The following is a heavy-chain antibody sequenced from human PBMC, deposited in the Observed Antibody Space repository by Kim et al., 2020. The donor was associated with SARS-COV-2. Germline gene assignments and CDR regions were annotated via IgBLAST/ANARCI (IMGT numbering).Heavy chain of an antibody. D-gene: IGHD5-12*01. Sequence: ASVKVSCKASGYTFTSYALHWVRQAPGQRLEWMGWINADNGDTKYSQKIQGRVIITRDTSASTAYMELSSLRSEDTAVYYCARDFTGYYSAGFDVWGRGTLVTVSS. J-gene: IGHJ2*01. CDR1: GYTFTSYA. CDR3: ARDFTGYYSAGFDV. V-gene: IGHV1-3*01. CDR2: INADNGDT.